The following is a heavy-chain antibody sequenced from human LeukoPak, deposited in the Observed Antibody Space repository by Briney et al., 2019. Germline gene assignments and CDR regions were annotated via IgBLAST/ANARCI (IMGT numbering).Heavy chain of an antibody. Sequence: SETLSLTCTVSGGSISSSYWSWIRQPPGKGLEWIGYIYYSGSTDYNPSLKSRVTISADTSKNQFSLKVRSVTAADTAVYFCARESYFSGWFDYWGQGTLVTVSS. D-gene: IGHD6-19*01. V-gene: IGHV4-59*01. CDR3: ARESYFSGWFDY. J-gene: IGHJ4*02. CDR2: IYYSGST. CDR1: GGSISSSY.